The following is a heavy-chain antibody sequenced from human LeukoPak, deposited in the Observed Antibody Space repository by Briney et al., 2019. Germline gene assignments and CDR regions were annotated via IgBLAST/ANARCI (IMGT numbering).Heavy chain of an antibody. J-gene: IGHJ4*02. Sequence: GGSLRLSCAASEFRLSSYDMNWVRPTLEKGLGWVSSIRGDGATFYADSVKGRFTISRDESKNALYLQMSSLRADDTAIYYCAKGPNFGSWRAVDYWGQGSLVTVSS. CDR3: AKGPNFGSWRAVDY. V-gene: IGHV3-23*01. D-gene: IGHD3-10*01. CDR1: EFRLSSYD. CDR2: IRGDGAT.